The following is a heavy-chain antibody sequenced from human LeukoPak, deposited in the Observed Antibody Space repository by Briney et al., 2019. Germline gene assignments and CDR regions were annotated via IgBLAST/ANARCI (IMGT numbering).Heavy chain of an antibody. Sequence: SQTLSLTCTVSGGSISSGGYYWSWIRQPPGKGLEWIGYIYYSGSTNYNPSLKSRVTISVDTSKNQFSLKLSSVTAADTAVYYCARTVNIQYRYYYYYYMDVWGKGTTVTVSS. V-gene: IGHV4-61*08. CDR3: ARTVNIQYRYYYYYYMDV. CDR1: GGSISSGGYY. D-gene: IGHD4-11*01. CDR2: IYYSGST. J-gene: IGHJ6*03.